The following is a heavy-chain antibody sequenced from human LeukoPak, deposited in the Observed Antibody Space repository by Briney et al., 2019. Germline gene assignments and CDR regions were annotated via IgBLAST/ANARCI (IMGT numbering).Heavy chain of an antibody. V-gene: IGHV1-69*13. CDR3: ARRYYYDSSGYYGYFDY. Sequence: SVKVSCKASGGTFSSYAISWVRQAPGQGLEWMGGIIPIFGTANYAQKFQGRVTITADESTSTAYMELSSLRSEDTAVYYCARRYYYDSSGYYGYFDYWGQGTLVTVSS. CDR2: IIPIFGTA. D-gene: IGHD3-22*01. CDR1: GGTFSSYA. J-gene: IGHJ4*02.